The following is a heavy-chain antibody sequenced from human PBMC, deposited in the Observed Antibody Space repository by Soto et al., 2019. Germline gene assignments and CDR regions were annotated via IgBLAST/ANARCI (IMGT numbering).Heavy chain of an antibody. CDR3: ARSYYGGNSIDWFDP. J-gene: IGHJ5*02. Sequence: SETLSLTCTVSGGSISSGDYYWSWIRQPPGKGLEWIGYIYYSGSAYYNPSLKSRVTISVDTSKNQFSLKLSSVTAADTAVYYCARSYYGGNSIDWFDPWGQGTLVTVSS. CDR2: IYYSGSA. CDR1: GGSISSGDYY. V-gene: IGHV4-30-4*01. D-gene: IGHD4-17*01.